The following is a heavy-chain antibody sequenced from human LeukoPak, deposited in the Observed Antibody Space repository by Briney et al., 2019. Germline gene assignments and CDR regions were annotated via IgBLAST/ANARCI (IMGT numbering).Heavy chain of an antibody. D-gene: IGHD6-6*01. V-gene: IGHV4-34*01. Sequence: SETLSLTCAVYGGSFSGYYWSWIRQPPGKGLEWIGEINHNGSTNYNPSLKSRVTISVDTSKNQFSLKLSSVTAADTAVYYCARVELGGYSSSSGYFDYWGQGTLVTVS. CDR1: GGSFSGYY. CDR2: INHNGST. J-gene: IGHJ4*02. CDR3: ARVELGGYSSSSGYFDY.